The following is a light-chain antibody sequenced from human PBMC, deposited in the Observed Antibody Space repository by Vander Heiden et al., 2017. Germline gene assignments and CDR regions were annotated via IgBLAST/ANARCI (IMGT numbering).Light chain of an antibody. CDR3: SSYTSSNTLV. J-gene: IGLJ1*01. CDR1: SSDVGAYNY. CDR2: EVS. V-gene: IGLV2-14*01. Sequence: QSALTQPASVSGSPGQSITISCTGTSSDVGAYNYVSWYQKHPGKAPKLMIYEVSHRPSGVSNRFSGSKSGNTASLTISGLLAEDEADYYCSSYTSSNTLVFGTGTKVTVL.